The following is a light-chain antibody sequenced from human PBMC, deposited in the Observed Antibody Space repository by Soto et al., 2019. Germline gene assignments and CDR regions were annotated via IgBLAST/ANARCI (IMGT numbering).Light chain of an antibody. CDR3: QQYGSSPRT. V-gene: IGKV3-20*01. Sequence: EIVVTKSPGTLSLSPGERDTLSCRASQSVSSSYLAWYQQKPGQAPRLLIYGASSRATGIPDRFSGSGSGTDFTLTISRLEPEDFAVYYCQQYGSSPRTFGQGTKEDIK. J-gene: IGKJ1*01. CDR2: GAS. CDR1: QSVSSSY.